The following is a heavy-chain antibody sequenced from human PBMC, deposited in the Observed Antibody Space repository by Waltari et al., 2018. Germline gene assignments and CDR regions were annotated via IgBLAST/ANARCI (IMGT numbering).Heavy chain of an antibody. D-gene: IGHD2-8*01. V-gene: IGHV4-59*01. CDR1: RGSIMGFY. Sequence: QVHLQESGPGLVKPSETLSLTCPVSRGSIMGFYWSWIRQPPGNGLEWIGSILYSGTTVYSPSLESRFTMSVDMSKNQFSLELGSVTAADTAVYHCARYHCTSGVCQHFDYWGQGILVTVSS. CDR2: ILYSGTT. CDR3: ARYHCTSGVCQHFDY. J-gene: IGHJ4*02.